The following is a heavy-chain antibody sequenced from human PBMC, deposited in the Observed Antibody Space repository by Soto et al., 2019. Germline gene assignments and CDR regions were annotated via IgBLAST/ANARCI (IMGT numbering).Heavy chain of an antibody. CDR1: GFTFSSYS. CDR3: ARVKLGYCISTSCYHDY. CDR2: ISSSSGYI. Sequence: EVQLVESGGGLVKPGGSLRLSCAASGFTFSSYSMNWVHQAPGKGLEWVSSISSSSGYIYYADSVKGRFTISRDNAKNSLYLQMNSLRAEDTAVYYCARVKLGYCISTSCYHDYWGQGTLVTVSS. J-gene: IGHJ4*02. D-gene: IGHD2-2*01. V-gene: IGHV3-21*01.